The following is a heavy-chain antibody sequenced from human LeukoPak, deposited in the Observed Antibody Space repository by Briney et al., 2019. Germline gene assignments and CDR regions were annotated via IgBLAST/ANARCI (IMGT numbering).Heavy chain of an antibody. D-gene: IGHD2-15*01. Sequence: PGGSLRLSCAASGLTFGGYWMHWVRQAPGKGLVWDSRINGDGSSTSYADSVKGRFTISRDNAKNTLYLQMNSLGAEDTAVYYCARARNCSSGTCYKDYWGQGTLVTVSS. CDR2: INGDGSST. CDR3: ARARNCSSGTCYKDY. J-gene: IGHJ4*02. CDR1: GLTFGGYW. V-gene: IGHV3-74*01.